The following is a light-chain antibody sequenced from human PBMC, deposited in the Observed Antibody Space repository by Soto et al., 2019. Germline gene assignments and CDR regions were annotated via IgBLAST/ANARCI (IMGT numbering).Light chain of an antibody. CDR3: QQYFSSWT. V-gene: IGKV4-1*01. CDR1: QSVFFSSNKKNY. J-gene: IGKJ1*01. Sequence: IVMTQSPESLALSLGERATINCRSIQSVFFSSNKKNYLAWYQQKSGQPPKLLIYWASTRKSGVPDRFSGSGSGTDCTLTISSLQPEDVAVYYCQQYFSSWTFGQGTKVEIK. CDR2: WAS.